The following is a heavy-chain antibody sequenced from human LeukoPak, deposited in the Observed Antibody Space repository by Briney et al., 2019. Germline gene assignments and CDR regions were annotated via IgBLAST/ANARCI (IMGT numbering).Heavy chain of an antibody. Sequence: SETLSLTCTVSGGSISSGSYYWSWIRQPPGKGLEWIGSMYSSGSTYYNPSLKSRVTISVDTSKNQFSLKLSSVTAADTAVYYCARAYGDYMRAFDIWGQGTMVTVSS. CDR1: GGSISSGSYY. CDR2: MYSSGST. V-gene: IGHV4-39*01. J-gene: IGHJ3*02. D-gene: IGHD4-17*01. CDR3: ARAYGDYMRAFDI.